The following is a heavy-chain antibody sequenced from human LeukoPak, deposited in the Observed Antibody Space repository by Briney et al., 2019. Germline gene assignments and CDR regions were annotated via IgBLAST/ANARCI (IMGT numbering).Heavy chain of an antibody. CDR2: INHSGST. J-gene: IGHJ4*02. D-gene: IGHD4-17*01. CDR3: TYGDYLDY. Sequence: SETLSLTCAVYGGSFSGYYWSWIRQPPGKGLEWIGEINHSGSTNYNPSLKSRVTISVDTSKNRFSLKLSSVTAADTAVYYCTYGDYLDYWGQGTLVTVSS. V-gene: IGHV4-34*01. CDR1: GGSFSGYY.